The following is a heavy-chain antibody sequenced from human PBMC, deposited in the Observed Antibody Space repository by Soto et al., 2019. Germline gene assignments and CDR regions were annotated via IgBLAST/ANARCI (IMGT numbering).Heavy chain of an antibody. D-gene: IGHD3-10*01. CDR2: ISYSGST. CDR3: ARHGSGSYYNHWFAP. V-gene: IGHV4-39*01. J-gene: IGHJ5*02. Sequence: IRQPPGKGLEWIGSISYSGSTYYNPSLKSRVTISGDTSKNQFSLQLSSVTAADTAVYYCARHGSGSYYNHWFAPWAQGPLVPVS.